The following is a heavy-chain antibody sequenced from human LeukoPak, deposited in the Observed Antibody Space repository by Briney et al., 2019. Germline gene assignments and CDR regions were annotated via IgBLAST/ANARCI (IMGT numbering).Heavy chain of an antibody. J-gene: IGHJ6*03. Sequence: GASVKVSCRASGYTFTSFDINWVRQAPGQGLEWMGWMNPNSGNTGYAQKFQGRVTITTDESTSTAYMELSSLRSEDTAVYYCASLMTTGYYYMDVWGKGTTVTVSS. D-gene: IGHD4-17*01. V-gene: IGHV1-8*01. CDR3: ASLMTTGYYYMDV. CDR1: GYTFTSFD. CDR2: MNPNSGNT.